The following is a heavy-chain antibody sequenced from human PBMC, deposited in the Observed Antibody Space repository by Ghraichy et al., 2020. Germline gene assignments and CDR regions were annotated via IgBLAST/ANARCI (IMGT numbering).Heavy chain of an antibody. J-gene: IGHJ4*02. CDR1: GYTFTSYG. CDR3: ARDLYYYDSSGKAIY. CDR2: ISAYNGNT. D-gene: IGHD3-22*01. Sequence: ASVKVSCEASGYTFTSYGISWVRQAPGQGLEWMGWISAYNGNTNYAQKLQGRVTMTTDTSTSTAYMELRSLRSDDTAVYYCARDLYYYDSSGKAIYWGQGTLVTVSS. V-gene: IGHV1-18*01.